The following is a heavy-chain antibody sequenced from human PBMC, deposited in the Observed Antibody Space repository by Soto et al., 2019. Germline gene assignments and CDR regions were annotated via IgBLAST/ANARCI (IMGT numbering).Heavy chain of an antibody. V-gene: IGHV4-34*01. CDR2: INYSGNT. D-gene: IGHD1-1*01. CDR1: GESLSGYY. CDR3: ARTRNLDV. J-gene: IGHJ6*02. Sequence: QVQLQQWGAGLLKPSETLSLTCAVYGESLSGYYGNWIRQSPGKGLEWIGEINYSGNTNYNPSLNSRLTISIDTSKKQFSLNLSSVTAAYTAVYYCARTRNLDVWGQGITVIVSS.